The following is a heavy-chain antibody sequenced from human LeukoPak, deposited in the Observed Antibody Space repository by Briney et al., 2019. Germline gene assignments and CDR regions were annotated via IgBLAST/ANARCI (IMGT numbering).Heavy chain of an antibody. Sequence: GGSLRLSCAASGFTFSSYWMSWVRQAPGKGLEWVANIKQDGSEKYYVDSVKGRFTISRDNAKNSLYLQMNSLRAEDTAVYYCAREGARYNWNDEGDDAFDIWGQGTMVTVSS. CDR1: GFTFSSYW. V-gene: IGHV3-7*01. CDR2: IKQDGSEK. J-gene: IGHJ3*02. D-gene: IGHD1-1*01. CDR3: AREGARYNWNDEGDDAFDI.